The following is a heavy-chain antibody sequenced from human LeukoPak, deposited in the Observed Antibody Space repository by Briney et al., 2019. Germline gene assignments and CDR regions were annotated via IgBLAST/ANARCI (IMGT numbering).Heavy chain of an antibody. CDR2: IFYTGST. D-gene: IGHD1-14*01. J-gene: IGHJ3*02. CDR1: GDSVSSGHHY. V-gene: IGHV4-61*01. CDR3: ARSQINRYAFYI. Sequence: PSETLSLTCTVSGDSVSSGHHYWSWIRQPPGKGLEWIGYIFYTGSTNYNPSLTSRVTISVDTSKNQFSLKLSPVTAADTAVYYCARSQINRYAFYIWGQGTMVTVSS.